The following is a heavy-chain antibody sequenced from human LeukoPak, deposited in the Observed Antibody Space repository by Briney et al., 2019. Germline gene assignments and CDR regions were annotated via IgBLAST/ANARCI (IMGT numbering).Heavy chain of an antibody. D-gene: IGHD2-2*02. Sequence: GASVKVSCKASGYIFTSYVLHWVRQAPGQGLEWMGWINTNTGNPTYAQGFTGRFVFSLDTSVSTAYLQISSLKADDTAMYYCARDIILYCSSTSCYNRDYYYGMGVWGQGTTVTVSS. CDR3: ARDIILYCSSTSCYNRDYYYGMGV. V-gene: IGHV7-4-1*02. J-gene: IGHJ6*02. CDR1: GYIFTSYV. CDR2: INTNTGNP.